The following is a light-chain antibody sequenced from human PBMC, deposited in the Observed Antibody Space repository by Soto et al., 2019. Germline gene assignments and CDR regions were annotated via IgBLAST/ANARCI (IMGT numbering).Light chain of an antibody. CDR1: QSVSTSF. CDR3: QQYGNSIPIT. CDR2: GAF. Sequence: EVLLTQSPGTLSLSPGERATLSCSASQSVSTSFLAWYQQKPGQAPRLLIYGAFSRATGIPDRFSGSGSGTDFTLTISRLEPEDFAVYYCQQYGNSIPITFGQGTRLEIK. V-gene: IGKV3-20*01. J-gene: IGKJ5*01.